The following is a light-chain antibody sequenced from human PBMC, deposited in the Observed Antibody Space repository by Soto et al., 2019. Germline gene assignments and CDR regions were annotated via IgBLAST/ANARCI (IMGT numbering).Light chain of an antibody. CDR2: WAS. Sequence: DIVMTQSPDSLAVSLGERATINCKSSQSVLYSSNNKNYLAWYQQKPGQPPKLLIYWASTRESGVPDRFSGSGSGTDFTLTISSLQAEDVAVYYCQQYYSTPFTFSPGTKVDIE. CDR3: QQYYSTPFT. CDR1: QSVLYSSNNKNY. J-gene: IGKJ3*01. V-gene: IGKV4-1*01.